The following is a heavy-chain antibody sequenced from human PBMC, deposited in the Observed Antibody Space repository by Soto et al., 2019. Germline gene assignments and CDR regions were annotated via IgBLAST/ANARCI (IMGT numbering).Heavy chain of an antibody. CDR3: ARAVPYSVGARLES. Sequence: QVQLLQSGAEVKKPGASVKVSCKVSGYSFSNYGITWVRQAPGQGLEWMGWISVYDGNTAYAQKVQDRVTVTIDTSTSTAYMELRSLRSDDTAVYHCARAVPYSVGARLESWGQGTMVTVSS. CDR2: ISVYDGNT. V-gene: IGHV1-18*01. D-gene: IGHD1-26*01. J-gene: IGHJ4*02. CDR1: GYSFSNYG.